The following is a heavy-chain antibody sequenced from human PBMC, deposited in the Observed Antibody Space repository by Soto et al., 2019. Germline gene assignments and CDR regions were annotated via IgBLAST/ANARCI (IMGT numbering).Heavy chain of an antibody. V-gene: IGHV3-48*03. CDR1: GFTFSSYE. CDR2: TSSSGTGT. J-gene: IGHJ4*02. Sequence: PGGSLRLSCAASGFTFSSYEMHWVRQAPGKGLEWISYTSSSGTGTYYADSVRGRFTMSRDNTKNSVSLQMYSLRAEDTAIYYCVRDLHEPLAADALREANWGQGTQVTVSS. CDR3: VRDLHEPLAADALREAN. D-gene: IGHD4-17*01.